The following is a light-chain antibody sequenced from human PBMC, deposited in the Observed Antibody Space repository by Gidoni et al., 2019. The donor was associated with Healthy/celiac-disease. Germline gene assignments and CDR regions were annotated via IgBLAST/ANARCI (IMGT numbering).Light chain of an antibody. CDR3: CSYAGSYTVV. CDR1: SSDVGGYNY. J-gene: IGLJ2*01. V-gene: IGLV2-11*01. Sequence: QSALTQPRSVSGSPGQSVTISCTGTSSDVGGYNYVSWYQQHPGKAPKLMIYDVSKRPSGVPDRFSGSKSGNTASLTISGLQAEDEADYYCCSYAGSYTVVFGGGIKLXV. CDR2: DVS.